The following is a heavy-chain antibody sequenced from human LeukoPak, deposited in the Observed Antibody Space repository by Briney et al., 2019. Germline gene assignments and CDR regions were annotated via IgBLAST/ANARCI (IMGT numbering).Heavy chain of an antibody. CDR3: VSFYETY. V-gene: IGHV3-74*01. CDR2: INSDGSWT. D-gene: IGHD2-2*01. J-gene: IGHJ4*02. CDR1: GHYC. Sequence: PGGSLRLSCEASGHYCIHWVRQAPGRGLVWVSHINSDGSWTSYADSVKGRLTISKDNAKNTVYLQMNNLRAEDTAVYYCVSFYETYWGRGTLVTVSS.